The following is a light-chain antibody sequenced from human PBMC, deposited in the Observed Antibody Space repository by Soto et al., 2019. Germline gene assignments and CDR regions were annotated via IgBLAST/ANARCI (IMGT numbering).Light chain of an antibody. J-gene: IGLJ1*01. CDR1: SSNIGSNT. CDR3: AAWDESLNGYG. Sequence: QSVLTQPPSASGTPGQTVPLSCSGSSSNIGSNTVNWYQQLPGTAPKLLIYSNNQRPSGVPDRFSGSKSGTSASLAISGLQSEDEADYYCAAWDESLNGYGFGTGTKVTVL. V-gene: IGLV1-44*01. CDR2: SNN.